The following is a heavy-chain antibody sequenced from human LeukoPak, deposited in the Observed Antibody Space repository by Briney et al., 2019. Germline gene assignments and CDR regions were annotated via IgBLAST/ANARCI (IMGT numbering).Heavy chain of an antibody. V-gene: IGHV3-33*01. CDR1: GFTFSDCG. CDR2: IWYDGSNK. CDR3: ARTGITMLRGVIMRNNWFDP. D-gene: IGHD3-10*01. J-gene: IGHJ5*02. Sequence: GGSLRLSCAASGFTFSDCGMHWVRQAPDKRLEWVAVIWYDGSNKYYADSVKGRFTISRDNSENMLYLQMNSLRAEDTAVYYCARTGITMLRGVIMRNNWFDPWGPGTLVTVSS.